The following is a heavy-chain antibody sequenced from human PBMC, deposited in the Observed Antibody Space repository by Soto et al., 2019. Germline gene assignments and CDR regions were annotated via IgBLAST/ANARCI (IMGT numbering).Heavy chain of an antibody. CDR2: IKTRDEGETT. V-gene: IGHV3-15*07. CDR3: TTGSVEGF. D-gene: IGHD2-15*01. J-gene: IGHJ6*02. Sequence: EVQLVDSGGGLVKPGGSLRLSCEASGFSVSKAWMNWVRQAPGKGLEWVGRIKTRDEGETTNSAAPVKGRFTISRDDSKNTLYLQMNSLKTEDTAVYYCTTGSVEGFWGQGTTVTVSS. CDR1: GFSVSKAW.